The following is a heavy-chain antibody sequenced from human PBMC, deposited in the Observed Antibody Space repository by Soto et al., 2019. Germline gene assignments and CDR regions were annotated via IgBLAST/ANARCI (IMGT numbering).Heavy chain of an antibody. V-gene: IGHV1-3*01. Sequence: QVQLVQSGAEVKKPGASVKVSCKASGYTFTSYTMHWVRQAPGQRLEWMGWINAGNGNTKYSQKFQGRVTITRDTSASTAYMELSSLRSEDTAVYYCARDGVAVAATITFDYWGQGTLVTVSS. CDR2: INAGNGNT. D-gene: IGHD6-19*01. CDR3: ARDGVAVAATITFDY. J-gene: IGHJ4*02. CDR1: GYTFTSYT.